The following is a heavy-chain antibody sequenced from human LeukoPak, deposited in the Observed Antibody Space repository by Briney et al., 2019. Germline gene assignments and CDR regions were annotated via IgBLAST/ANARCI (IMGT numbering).Heavy chain of an antibody. V-gene: IGHV3-23*01. D-gene: IGHD5-12*01. CDR2: ISGSGGST. J-gene: IGHJ5*02. Sequence: GGSLRLSCAASGFTFSSYAMSWVRQAPGKGLEWVSAISGSGGSTYYADSVKGRFTISRDSSKSTLYVQMNSLRAEDTAVYYCAKDRGSSDYGISVRGRNCFDPWGQGTLVTVSS. CDR1: GFTFSSYA. CDR3: AKDRGSSDYGISVRGRNCFDP.